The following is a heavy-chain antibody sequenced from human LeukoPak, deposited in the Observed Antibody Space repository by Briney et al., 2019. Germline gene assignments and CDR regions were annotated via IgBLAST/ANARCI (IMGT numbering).Heavy chain of an antibody. V-gene: IGHV3-30*04. Sequence: GGSLRLSCAASGFTFNSYAIHWVRQAPGKGLEWVAVISYDGSNKYYADSVKGRFTISRDNSKNTLYLQLSSLRPEDTAVYYCARDQLAYSGYDTLFDYWGQGTLVTVSS. J-gene: IGHJ4*02. CDR3: ARDQLAYSGYDTLFDY. D-gene: IGHD5-12*01. CDR1: GFTFNSYA. CDR2: ISYDGSNK.